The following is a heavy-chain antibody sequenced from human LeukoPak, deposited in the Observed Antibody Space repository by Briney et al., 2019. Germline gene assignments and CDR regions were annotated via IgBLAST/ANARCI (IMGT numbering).Heavy chain of an antibody. V-gene: IGHV3-74*01. CDR2: INSDGSST. CDR1: GFTFSSYW. Sequence: GGSLRLSCAASGFTFSSYWMHWVRQAPGKGLVWVSRINSDGSSTSYADSVKGRFTISRDNAKNTLYLQMNSLRAEDTAVYYCTRDTSGWYARFDLWGQGTLVTVPP. CDR3: TRDTSGWYARFDL. J-gene: IGHJ5*02. D-gene: IGHD6-19*01.